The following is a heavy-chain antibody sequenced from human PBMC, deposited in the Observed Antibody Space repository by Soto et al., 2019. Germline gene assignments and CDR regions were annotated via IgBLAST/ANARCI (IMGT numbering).Heavy chain of an antibody. J-gene: IGHJ4*02. Sequence: GGSLRLSCAASGFTFSSYALSWVRQAPGKGLEWVSSITTSSDSTYYTDSVQGRFTLSRDDAKNSLFLQMNSLRAEDTAVYYCARSTRGFSYGKIDSWGQGTLVTVSS. V-gene: IGHV3-21*01. CDR2: ITTSSDST. CDR3: ARSTRGFSYGKIDS. D-gene: IGHD5-18*01. CDR1: GFTFSSYA.